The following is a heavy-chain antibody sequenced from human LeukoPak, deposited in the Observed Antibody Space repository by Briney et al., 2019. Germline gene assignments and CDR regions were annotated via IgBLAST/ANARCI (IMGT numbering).Heavy chain of an antibody. CDR1: GGSISSNY. V-gene: IGHV4-4*07. Sequence: PSETLSLTCTVSGGSISSNYWSWIRQPAGKGLEWIGRIYTSGGTNYNPSLKSRVTISVDTSKNQFSLKLSSVTAAGTAVYYCARGPRPHPWGSYPYYFDYWGQGTLVTVSS. J-gene: IGHJ4*02. CDR2: IYTSGGT. CDR3: ARGPRPHPWGSYPYYFDY. D-gene: IGHD3-16*01.